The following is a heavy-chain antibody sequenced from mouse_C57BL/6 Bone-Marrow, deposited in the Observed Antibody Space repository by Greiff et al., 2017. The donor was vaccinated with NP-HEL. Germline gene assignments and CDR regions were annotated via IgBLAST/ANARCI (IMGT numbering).Heavy chain of an antibody. Sequence: QVQLQQSGAELMKPGASVKLSCKATGYTFTGYWIEWVKQRPGHSLAWIGEILPGSGCTNYNEKFKGKATFPAASSSTTAYMHLSSLTTAHSALHYCARSPPLYYCSFPWFSYWGQGTLVTVSA. CDR1: GYTFTGYW. D-gene: IGHD1-1*01. V-gene: IGHV1-9*01. CDR3: ARSPPLYYCSFPWFSY. J-gene: IGHJ3*01. CDR2: ILPGSGCT.